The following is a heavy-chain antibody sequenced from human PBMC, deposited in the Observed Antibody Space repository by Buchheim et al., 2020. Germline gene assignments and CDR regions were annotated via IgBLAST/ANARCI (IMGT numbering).Heavy chain of an antibody. V-gene: IGHV3-7*01. Sequence: EVQLVESWGGLVQPGGSLRLSCTASVVTFSSSYMNWVRQAPGTGLEWWALINCDGSDIHHVESVRSRFTISRDNSKNSLYLQMNSLRAEDTAVYFCARDRGRLQFDYWGQGAL. D-gene: IGHD5-24*01. CDR2: INCDGSDI. J-gene: IGHJ4*02. CDR3: ARDRGRLQFDY. CDR1: VVTFSSSY.